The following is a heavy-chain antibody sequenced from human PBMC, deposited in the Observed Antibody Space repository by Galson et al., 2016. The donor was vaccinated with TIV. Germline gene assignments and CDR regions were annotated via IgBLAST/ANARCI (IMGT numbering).Heavy chain of an antibody. CDR2: IKEDGSEI. CDR3: SRDITTGNPGYDS. V-gene: IGHV3-7*01. D-gene: IGHD1-1*01. CDR1: GFSFRSYW. Sequence: SLRLSCAASGFSFRSYWMSWVRQAPGKGLQWVANIKEDGSEIYYVDSVKGRFTISRGNAKNSLYLQMSSLRAEDTAMYYWSRDITTGNPGYDSWGQGTLVTVSS. J-gene: IGHJ4*02.